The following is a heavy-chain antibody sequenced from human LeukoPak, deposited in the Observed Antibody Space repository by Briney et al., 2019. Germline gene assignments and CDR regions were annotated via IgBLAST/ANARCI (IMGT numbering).Heavy chain of an antibody. CDR2: ISWNSGSI. V-gene: IGHV3-9*01. CDR3: AKGAAHYYYYGMDV. J-gene: IGHJ6*02. Sequence: PGRSLRLSCAASGFTFDDYAMHWVRQAPGKGLEWVSGISWNSGSIGYAGSVKGRFTISRDNAKNSLYLQMNSLRAEDTALYYCAKGAAHYYYYGMDVWGQGTTVTASS. CDR1: GFTFDDYA. D-gene: IGHD2-15*01.